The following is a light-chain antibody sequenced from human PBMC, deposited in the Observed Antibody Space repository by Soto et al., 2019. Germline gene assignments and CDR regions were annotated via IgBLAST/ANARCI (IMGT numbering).Light chain of an antibody. CDR3: QQSYNPPRT. Sequence: DIQMTQSPSSLSASVGDRVTITCRASQSIAGYLNWYHQKPGKAPKLLIYAASSLQSGVPSRFSGSGSGTDFTLTISSLQPEDFATYYCQQSYNPPRTFGQGTKVDIK. CDR2: AAS. J-gene: IGKJ1*01. V-gene: IGKV1-39*01. CDR1: QSIAGY.